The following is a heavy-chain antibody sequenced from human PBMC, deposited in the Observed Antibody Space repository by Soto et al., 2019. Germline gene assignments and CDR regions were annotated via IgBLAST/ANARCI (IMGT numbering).Heavy chain of an antibody. Sequence: SGTLSLTCAVYGGSFSGYYWSWIRQPPGKGLEWIGEINHSGSTNYNPSLKSRVTISVDTSKNQFSLKLSSVTAADTAVYYCARGRGAVAGYYYYYYGMDVWGQGTTVTVSS. CDR2: INHSGST. J-gene: IGHJ6*02. V-gene: IGHV4-34*01. D-gene: IGHD6-19*01. CDR3: ARGRGAVAGYYYYYYGMDV. CDR1: GGSFSGYY.